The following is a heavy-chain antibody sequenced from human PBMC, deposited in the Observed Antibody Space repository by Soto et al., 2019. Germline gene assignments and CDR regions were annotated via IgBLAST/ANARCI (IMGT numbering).Heavy chain of an antibody. V-gene: IGHV1-3*01. CDR1: GYTFSNFV. CDR3: AALFQTIGYYTMDV. J-gene: IGHJ6*02. CDR2: INRGDGYT. Sequence: ASVKVSCKASGYTFSNFVVQSVPQAPGQRLEWLGWINRGDGYTKYSQKFQGRVTITRDTSASTVYMELSSLRSEDTAVYYCAALFQTIGYYTMDVWGQGTPVTVSS.